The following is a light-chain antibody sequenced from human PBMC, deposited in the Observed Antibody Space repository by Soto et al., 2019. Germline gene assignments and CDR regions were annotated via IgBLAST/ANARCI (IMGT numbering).Light chain of an antibody. CDR3: QYSRHLPL. CDR2: DAF. Sequence: DIQLTQSPSSLSASVGDRVTITFQASQNINNYLSWYQQKPGRAPKLLIYDAFNFETGVPSRFSGGGSGTHFSFTISGLQPDDVATYYCQYSRHLPLFGPGTKVDIK. CDR1: QNINNY. V-gene: IGKV1-33*01. J-gene: IGKJ3*01.